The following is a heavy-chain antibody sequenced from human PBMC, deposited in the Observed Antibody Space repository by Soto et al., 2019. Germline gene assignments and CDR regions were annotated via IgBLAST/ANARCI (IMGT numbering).Heavy chain of an antibody. Sequence: ASVKVSCKASGYTFTGYYMHWVRQAPGQGLEWMGWINPNSGGTNYAQKFQGRVTMTRDTSISTAYMELSRLRSDDTAVYYCARDNPNETRLYYYYGMDVWGQGTTVTVSS. V-gene: IGHV1-2*02. CDR1: GYTFTGYY. CDR2: INPNSGGT. J-gene: IGHJ6*02. CDR3: ARDNPNETRLYYYYGMDV.